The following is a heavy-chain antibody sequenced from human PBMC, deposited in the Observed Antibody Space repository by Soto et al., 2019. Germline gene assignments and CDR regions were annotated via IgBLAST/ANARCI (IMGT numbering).Heavy chain of an antibody. V-gene: IGHV3-23*01. Sequence: EVQLLESGGGFVQPGESLRLSCAASGFTFSLSAMSWVRQAPGRGLDWVSSLSGGGSTTDYADSVKGRFTISRDNSKNTVHLQMNSLRAEDTAVYYCAKGPEYDILTGFDYLGQGALVTVSS. CDR3: AKGPEYDILTGFDY. D-gene: IGHD3-9*01. CDR1: GFTFSLSA. J-gene: IGHJ4*02. CDR2: LSGGGSTT.